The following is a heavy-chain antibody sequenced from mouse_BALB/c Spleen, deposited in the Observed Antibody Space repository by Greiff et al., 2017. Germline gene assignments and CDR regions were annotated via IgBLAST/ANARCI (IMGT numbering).Heavy chain of an antibody. D-gene: IGHD1-1*02. Sequence: EVQLVESGPGLVKPSQSLSLTCTVTGYSITSDYAWYWIRQFPGNKLEWMGYISYSGSTSYNPSLKSRISITRDTSKNQFFLQLNSVTTEDTATYYCATYSGGTWFAYWGQGTLVTVSA. CDR2: ISYSGST. J-gene: IGHJ3*01. V-gene: IGHV3-2*02. CDR1: GYSITSDYA. CDR3: ATYSGGTWFAY.